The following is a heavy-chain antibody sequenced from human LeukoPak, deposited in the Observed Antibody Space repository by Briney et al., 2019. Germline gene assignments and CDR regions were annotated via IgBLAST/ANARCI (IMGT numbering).Heavy chain of an antibody. CDR2: IYYSGST. D-gene: IGHD4-17*01. CDR3: ARLDSHYGGDY. V-gene: IGHV4-39*01. CDR1: GGSIGSRSYY. Sequence: SETLSLTCTVSGGSIGSRSYYWGWIRQPPGKGLEWIGNIYYSGSTYYNPSFKSRVTISVDTSKNQFSLKLSSVTAADTAVYYCARLDSHYGGDYWGQGTLVTVSS. J-gene: IGHJ4*02.